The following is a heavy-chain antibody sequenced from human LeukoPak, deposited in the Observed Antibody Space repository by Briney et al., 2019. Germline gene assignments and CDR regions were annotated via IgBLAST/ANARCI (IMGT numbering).Heavy chain of an antibody. Sequence: GSLRLSCVVSVFTFSSYSVNWVRQSPGKGLEWVSYISSSSSYIHYAGSVKGRFTISRDNAKKSLYLQMNSLRAEDTAVYYCARAPLQLAMYHYFDYWGQGTLVIVSS. CDR2: ISSSSSYI. D-gene: IGHD2-2*01. J-gene: IGHJ4*02. CDR3: ARAPLQLAMYHYFDY. V-gene: IGHV3-21*01. CDR1: VFTFSSYS.